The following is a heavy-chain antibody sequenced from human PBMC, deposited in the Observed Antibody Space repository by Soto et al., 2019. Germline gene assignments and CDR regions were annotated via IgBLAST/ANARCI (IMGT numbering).Heavy chain of an antibody. J-gene: IGHJ5*02. D-gene: IGHD2-15*01. CDR3: ARGHCSGGSCYGTNWFDP. CDR2: IGTAGDT. Sequence: GGSLRLSCEASGFTFSSYDMHWVRQATGKDLEWVSAIGTAGDTYYPGSVKGRFTISRENAKNSLYLQMNSLRAGDTAVYYCARGHCSGGSCYGTNWFDPWGQGTLVTVSS. CDR1: GFTFSSYD. V-gene: IGHV3-13*01.